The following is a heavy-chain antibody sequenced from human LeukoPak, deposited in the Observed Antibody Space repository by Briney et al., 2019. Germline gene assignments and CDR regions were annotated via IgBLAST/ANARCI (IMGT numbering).Heavy chain of an antibody. J-gene: IGHJ3*02. CDR1: GFRFSYHD. CDR3: ARKPGGTKTGGFDI. V-gene: IGHV3-64*02. D-gene: IGHD1-14*01. Sequence: GGSLRLPCAASGFRFSYHDLHWLRQAPGKGLEFVSSIGAAGAHTFYADSVKGRFTISRDNYQSTMYLQMDGMRPEDLAVYYCARKPGGTKTGGFDIWGQGTVVTVSS. CDR2: IGAAGAHT.